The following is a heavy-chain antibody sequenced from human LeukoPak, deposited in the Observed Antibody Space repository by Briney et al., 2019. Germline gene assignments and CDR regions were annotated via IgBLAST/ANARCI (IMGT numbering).Heavy chain of an antibody. CDR3: ARESSGYDWADY. V-gene: IGHV3-48*03. Sequence: GGSLRLSCAASGFTFSSYEMNWVRQAPGKGLEWVSYISSSGSTIYYADSVKGRFTISRDNAKNSLYLQMNSLRAEDTAVYYCARESSGYDWADYWGQGTLVTVSS. J-gene: IGHJ4*02. CDR1: GFTFSSYE. CDR2: ISSSGSTI. D-gene: IGHD5-12*01.